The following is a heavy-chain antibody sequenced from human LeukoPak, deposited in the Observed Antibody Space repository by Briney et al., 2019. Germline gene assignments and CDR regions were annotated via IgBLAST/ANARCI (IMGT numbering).Heavy chain of an antibody. J-gene: IGHJ4*02. D-gene: IGHD1-14*01. V-gene: IGHV1-46*01. CDR3: ARAEPVVGGYFDY. CDR1: GYTFTSYY. CDR2: INPSGGST. Sequence: ASVKVSCKASGYTFTSYYIHWVRQAPGQGLEWMEIINPSGGSTSYAQKFQGRVTMTRDTSTSTVYMELSSLRSEDTAVYYCARAEPVVGGYFDYWGQGTLVTVSS.